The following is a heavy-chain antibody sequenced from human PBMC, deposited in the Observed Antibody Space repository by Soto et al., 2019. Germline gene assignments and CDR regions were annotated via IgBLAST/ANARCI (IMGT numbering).Heavy chain of an antibody. D-gene: IGHD6-13*01. V-gene: IGHV3-21*01. J-gene: IGHJ5*02. CDR2: ISSNSAYI. CDR1: GFTFRSFT. CDR3: TRDASRDSSARGWFDP. Sequence: SWGSLRLSCAASGFTFRSFTMNLVRQAPGKGLEWVSTISSNSAYIYYTDALRGRFTISRDNAKNSLHLQMNSLRAEDTAVYYCTRDASRDSSARGWFDPWGPGTLVTVSS.